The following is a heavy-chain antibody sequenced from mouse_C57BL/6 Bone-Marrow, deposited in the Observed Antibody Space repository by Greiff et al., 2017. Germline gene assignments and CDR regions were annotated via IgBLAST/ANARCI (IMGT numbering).Heavy chain of an antibody. CDR3: ARGITTVVYWYFDV. CDR2: SRNKANDYTT. V-gene: IGHV7-1*01. D-gene: IGHD1-1*01. CDR1: GFTFSDFY. Sequence: ELKLMESGGGLVQSGRSLRLSCATSGFTFSDFYMEWVRQAPGKGLEWIAASRNKANDYTTEYSASVKGRFIVSRDTSQSILYLQMNALRAEDTAIYYCARGITTVVYWYFDVWGTGTTVTVSS. J-gene: IGHJ1*03.